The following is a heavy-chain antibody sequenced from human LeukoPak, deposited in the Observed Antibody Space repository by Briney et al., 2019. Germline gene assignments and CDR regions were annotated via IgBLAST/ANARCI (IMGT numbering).Heavy chain of an antibody. CDR1: GGSISSSSYY. CDR2: IYYSGST. Sequence: SETLSLTCTVSGGSISSSSYYWGWIRQPPGKGPEWIGSIYYSGSTYYNPSLKSRVTISVDTSKNQFSLKLSSVTAADTAVYYCARGEYQLLLDYWGQGTLVTVSS. CDR3: ARGEYQLLLDY. V-gene: IGHV4-39*07. J-gene: IGHJ4*02. D-gene: IGHD2-2*01.